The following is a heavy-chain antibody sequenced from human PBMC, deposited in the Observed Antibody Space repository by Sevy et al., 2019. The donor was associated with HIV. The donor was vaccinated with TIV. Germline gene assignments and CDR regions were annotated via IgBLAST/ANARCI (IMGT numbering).Heavy chain of an antibody. J-gene: IGHJ3*02. Sequence: GGSLRLSCAASGFTFSSYSMNWVRQAPGKGLEWVSSISSSSSYIYYADSVKGRFTISRDNAMNTLYLQMNSLRAEDTAVYYCARDHSGGSFNAFDIWGQGTMVTVSS. D-gene: IGHD2-15*01. CDR3: ARDHSGGSFNAFDI. CDR1: GFTFSSYS. V-gene: IGHV3-21*01. CDR2: ISSSSSYI.